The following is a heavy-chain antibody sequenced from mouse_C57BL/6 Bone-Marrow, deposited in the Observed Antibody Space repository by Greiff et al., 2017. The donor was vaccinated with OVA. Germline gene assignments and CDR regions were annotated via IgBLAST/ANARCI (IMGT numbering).Heavy chain of an antibody. V-gene: IGHV1-26*01. CDR1: GYTFTDYY. J-gene: IGHJ3*01. CDR2: INPNNGGT. CDR3: AREDYGSSYGFAY. D-gene: IGHD1-1*01. Sequence: EVQLQQSGPELVKPGASVKISCKASGYTFTDYYMNWVKQSHGKSLEWIGDINPNNGGTSYNQKFKGKATLTVDKSSSTAYMELRSLTSEDSAVYYCAREDYGSSYGFAYWGRGTLVTVAA.